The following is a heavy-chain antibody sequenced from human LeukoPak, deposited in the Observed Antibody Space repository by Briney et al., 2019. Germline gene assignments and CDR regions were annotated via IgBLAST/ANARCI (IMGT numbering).Heavy chain of an antibody. J-gene: IGHJ3*02. CDR2: IIPIFGTA. Sequence: ASVKVSCKASGGTFSSYAISWVRQAPGQGLEWMGGIIPIFGTANYAQKFQGRVTITTDESTSTAYMELSSLRSEDTAVYYCATRPYSGSYSGAFDIWGQGTMVTVSS. CDR3: ATRPYSGSYSGAFDI. D-gene: IGHD1-26*01. V-gene: IGHV1-69*05. CDR1: GGTFSSYA.